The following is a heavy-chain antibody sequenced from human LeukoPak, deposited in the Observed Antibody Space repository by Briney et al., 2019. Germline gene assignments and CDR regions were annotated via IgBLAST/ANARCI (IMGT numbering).Heavy chain of an antibody. Sequence: PGGSLRLSCAASGFTFSSYWMSWVRQAPGKGLEWVAVISYDGSNKYYADSVKGRFTISRDNSKNTLYLQMNSLRAEDTAVYYCAKDNVGSGWYVPLLYYYYMDVWGKGTTVTISS. CDR3: AKDNVGSGWYVPLLYYYYMDV. D-gene: IGHD6-19*01. CDR2: ISYDGSNK. J-gene: IGHJ6*03. CDR1: GFTFSSYW. V-gene: IGHV3-30*18.